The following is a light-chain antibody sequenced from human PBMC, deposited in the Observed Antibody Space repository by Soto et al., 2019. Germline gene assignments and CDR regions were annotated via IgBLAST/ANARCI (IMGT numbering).Light chain of an antibody. CDR1: QSLISSY. V-gene: IGKV3-20*01. J-gene: IGKJ3*01. CDR2: GAS. Sequence: EIVLTQSPGTLSLSPGEGASLSCRASQSLISSYIAWYQQKPGQAPRLLIFGASSRATGIPDRFSGSGSGTDVTLTISRLETEDFTVDYCQHYGSSVLTFGPGTKVDIQ. CDR3: QHYGSSVLT.